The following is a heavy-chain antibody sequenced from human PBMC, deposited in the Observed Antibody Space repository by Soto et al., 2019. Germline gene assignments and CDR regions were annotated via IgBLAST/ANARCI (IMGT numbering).Heavy chain of an antibody. D-gene: IGHD6-6*01. V-gene: IGHV1-2*02. Sequence: ASVKVSCKASGYTFTGYYMHWVRQAPGQGLEWMGWINPNSGGTNYAQKFQGRVTMTRDTSISTAYMELSRLRSDDTAVYYCARLGAARRSWFDPWGQGTLVTVSS. J-gene: IGHJ5*02. CDR1: GYTFTGYY. CDR2: INPNSGGT. CDR3: ARLGAARRSWFDP.